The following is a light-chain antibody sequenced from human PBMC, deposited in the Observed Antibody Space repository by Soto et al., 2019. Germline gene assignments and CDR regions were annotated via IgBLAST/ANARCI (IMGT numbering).Light chain of an antibody. CDR1: SXNVGGNP. CDR3: ASWDDSLNGPV. V-gene: IGLV1-44*01. Sequence: QSVLTQPPSASGTPGQRVTISCSGSSXNVGGNPVNWYQHVPTTAPKLLIYTNTQRPSGVPDRFSGSKSGTSASLAISGLQSEDEADYYCASWDDSLNGPVFGTGTKLTVL. J-gene: IGLJ1*01. CDR2: TNT.